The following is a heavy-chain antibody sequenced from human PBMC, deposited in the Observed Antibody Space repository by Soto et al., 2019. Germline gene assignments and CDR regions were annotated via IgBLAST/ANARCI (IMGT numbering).Heavy chain of an antibody. CDR3: ARREGEATTVTPGWFDP. J-gene: IGHJ5*02. V-gene: IGHV4-34*01. CDR2: INHSGST. Sequence: QVQLQQWGAGLLKPSETLSLTCAVYGGSFSGYYWSWIRQPPGKGLEWIGEINHSGSTNYNPSLKSRVTISVDTSKNKFSLKLSSVTAADTAVYDCARREGEATTVTPGWFDPWGQGTLVTVSS. CDR1: GGSFSGYY. D-gene: IGHD4-17*01.